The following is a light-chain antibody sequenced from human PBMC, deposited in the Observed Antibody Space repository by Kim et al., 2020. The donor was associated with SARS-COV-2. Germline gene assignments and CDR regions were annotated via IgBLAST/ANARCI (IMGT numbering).Light chain of an antibody. V-gene: IGLV3-19*01. CDR1: RLRSYY. J-gene: IGLJ1*01. CDR2: GKN. Sequence: LGQTVRITCQGDRLRSYYASWYQQKPGQAPVLVIYGKNNRPSGIPDRFSGSSSGNTASLTITGAQAEDEADYYCNSRDSSGNHQVFGTGTKVTVL. CDR3: NSRDSSGNHQV.